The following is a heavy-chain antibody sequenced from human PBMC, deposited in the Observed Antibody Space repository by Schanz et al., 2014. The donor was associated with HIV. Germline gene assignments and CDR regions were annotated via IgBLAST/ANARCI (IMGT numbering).Heavy chain of an antibody. CDR1: GGTFTSYV. D-gene: IGHD5-12*01. J-gene: IGHJ4*02. CDR2: VIPFFGRA. Sequence: QVQLLQSGAEVKRPGSSVNVSCQTSGGTFTSYVYAWVRQAPGQGLEWLGGVIPFFGRANYAQNIQGRVKITADKSTSTVYMELNSLRSEDTAVYYCARGGDGYTGVADRSDYWGQGTLVIVSS. CDR3: ARGGDGYTGVADRSDY. V-gene: IGHV1-69*06.